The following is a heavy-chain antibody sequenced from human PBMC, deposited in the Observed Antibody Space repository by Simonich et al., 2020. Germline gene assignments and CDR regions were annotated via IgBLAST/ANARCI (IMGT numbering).Heavy chain of an antibody. CDR2: SNHNSGDT. J-gene: IGHJ3*02. CDR1: GYTFTGYY. Sequence: QVQLVQSGAEVKKPGASVTVSCKASGYTFTGYYLNLVRQAPGQGLERKGWSNHNSGDTNYAQKFQGRVTMTRDTSISTAYMELSRLRSDDTAVYYCARARLYSSSHAFDIWGQGTMVTVSS. D-gene: IGHD6-6*01. CDR3: ARARLYSSSHAFDI. V-gene: IGHV1-2*02.